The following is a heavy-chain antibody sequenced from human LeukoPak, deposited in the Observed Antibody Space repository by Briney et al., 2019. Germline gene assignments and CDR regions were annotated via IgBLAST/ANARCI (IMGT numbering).Heavy chain of an antibody. Sequence: PGGSLRLSCAASGFTFYDYGMSWVRQAPGKGLECVSDINWNGGSTGYADSVKGRFTISRDNAKNSLYLEMSSLRAEDTAVYYCARVREIAVAGSFDDGGRGPSVTVYS. CDR2: INWNGGST. J-gene: IGHJ4*01. CDR1: GFTFYDYG. D-gene: IGHD6-19*01. CDR3: ARVREIAVAGSFDD. V-gene: IGHV3-20*04.